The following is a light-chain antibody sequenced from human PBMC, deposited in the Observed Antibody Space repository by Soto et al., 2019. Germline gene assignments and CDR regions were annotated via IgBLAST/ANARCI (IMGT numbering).Light chain of an antibody. CDR3: QQANSFPIT. J-gene: IGKJ5*01. V-gene: IGKV1-12*01. CDR1: QGFNRW. CDR2: TTS. Sequence: DIQMTQSPSFMSASVGDRVTVTCRASQGFNRWLAWYQQKPGKAPKLLFYTTSTLASGVPSRFSGSGSGTDFTLTISSLQPEDFATYYCQQANSFPITFGQGTRLEIK.